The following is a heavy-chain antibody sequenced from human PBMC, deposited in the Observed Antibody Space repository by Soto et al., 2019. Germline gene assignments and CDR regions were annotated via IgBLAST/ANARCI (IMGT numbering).Heavy chain of an antibody. CDR2: IHSSGST. Sequence: QVQLQESGPGLVKPSQTLSLTRIVSGGSISSGGYYWSWIRQHPGKGLEWIGYIHSSGSTFYNPSLKSRTTISVDTSKNHFFLRLRSVTAADTAVYYCARKVSTGLNDYFDYWGQGALVTVSS. J-gene: IGHJ4*02. CDR3: ARKVSTGLNDYFDY. V-gene: IGHV4-31*03. D-gene: IGHD1-1*01. CDR1: GGSISSGGYY.